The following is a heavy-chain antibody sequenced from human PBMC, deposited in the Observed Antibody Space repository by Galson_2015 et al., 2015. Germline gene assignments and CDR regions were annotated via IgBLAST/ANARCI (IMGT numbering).Heavy chain of an antibody. Sequence: SVKVSCKASGYTFTGYYMHWVRQAPGQGLEWMGWINPNSGSTNYAQKFQGWVTMTRDTSISTAYMELSRLRSDDTAVYYCAREGRTPATVTTKAFDYWGQGTLVTVSS. CDR2: INPNSGST. V-gene: IGHV1-2*04. CDR1: GYTFTGYY. CDR3: AREGRTPATVTTKAFDY. J-gene: IGHJ4*02. D-gene: IGHD4-17*01.